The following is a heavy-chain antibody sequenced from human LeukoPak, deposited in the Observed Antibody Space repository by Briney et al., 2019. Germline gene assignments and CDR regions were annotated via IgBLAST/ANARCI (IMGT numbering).Heavy chain of an antibody. CDR1: GFTFGSYG. Sequence: GGSLRLSCAASGFTFGSYGMHWVRQAPGKGLEWVAVISYDGSNKYYADSVKGRFTISRDNSKNTLYLQMSSLRAEDTAVYYCAAYYYGSGSSPLGPWGQGTLVTVSS. CDR3: AAYYYGSGSSPLGP. V-gene: IGHV3-30*03. CDR2: ISYDGSNK. J-gene: IGHJ5*02. D-gene: IGHD3-10*01.